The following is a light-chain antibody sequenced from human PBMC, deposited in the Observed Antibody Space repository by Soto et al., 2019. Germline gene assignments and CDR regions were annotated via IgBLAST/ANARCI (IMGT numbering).Light chain of an antibody. CDR2: LGS. CDR1: QSLLHRNGYNY. CDR3: MQALQTPLYT. V-gene: IGKV2-28*01. Sequence: VMTQSPLSLPVTPGEPASISCRSSQSLLHRNGYNYLDWYLQKPGQSPQLLIYLGSNRASGVPDRFSGSGSGTDFTLKISRVEAEDVGVYYCMQALQTPLYTFGQGTKLEIK. J-gene: IGKJ2*01.